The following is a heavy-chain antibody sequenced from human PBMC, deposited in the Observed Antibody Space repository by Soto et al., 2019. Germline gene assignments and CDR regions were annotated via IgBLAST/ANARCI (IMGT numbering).Heavy chain of an antibody. D-gene: IGHD6-19*01. V-gene: IGHV3-30*18. CDR2: ISYDGRNK. Sequence: QVQLVESGGGVVQPGRSLRLSCAASGFTYSSNGMHWVRQAPGKGLAWVAVISYDGRNKYYADSVKGRFTISRDNSKNTLHLQMNSLRAEDTAGYYCAKGGDVGQWLAQGHWGQETRVSVSS. CDR3: AKGGDVGQWLAQGH. J-gene: IGHJ4*02. CDR1: GFTYSSNG.